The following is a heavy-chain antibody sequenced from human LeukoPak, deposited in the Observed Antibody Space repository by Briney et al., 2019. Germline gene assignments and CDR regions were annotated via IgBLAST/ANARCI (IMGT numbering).Heavy chain of an antibody. CDR1: GFTFRNAW. D-gene: IGHD3-10*01. CDR2: IKSKTDGGTT. CDR3: TRNRLGSGSYYIDY. Sequence: PGGSLRLSCAASGFTFRNAWMNWVRQAPGKGLEWVGRIKSKTDGGTTDYAAPVKGRFTISRADSKNTLYLQMNSLKTEDTAVYYCTRNRLGSGSYYIDYWGQGTLVTVSS. J-gene: IGHJ4*02. V-gene: IGHV3-15*07.